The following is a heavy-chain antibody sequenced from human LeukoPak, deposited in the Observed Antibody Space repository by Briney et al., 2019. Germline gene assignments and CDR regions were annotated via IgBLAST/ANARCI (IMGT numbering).Heavy chain of an antibody. D-gene: IGHD1-26*01. V-gene: IGHV3-74*01. J-gene: IGHJ5*02. Sequence: PGGSLRLSCVASGFTLSSYWMHWVRQAPGKGLVYVSRIKTDGSTTIYADSVKGRFTISRDNAKNTLYLQMTSLRAEDTAMYFCARVRDGSFLIDTWGQGTLVAVSS. CDR2: IKTDGSTT. CDR1: GFTLSSYW. CDR3: ARVRDGSFLIDT.